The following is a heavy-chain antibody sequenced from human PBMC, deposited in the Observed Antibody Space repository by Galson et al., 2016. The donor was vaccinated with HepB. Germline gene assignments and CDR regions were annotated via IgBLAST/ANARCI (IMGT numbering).Heavy chain of an antibody. J-gene: IGHJ4*02. Sequence: LRLSCAGSGFIFNTGWMNWVRQAPGKGLEWVGRIKRISEGGTTDYAAPVKGRFTISRDDAKNTVYLQMNSLKIEDAAVYYCTTAGGSSWPPYWGQGTLVTVSS. CDR3: TTAGGSSWPPY. CDR1: GFIFNTGW. V-gene: IGHV3-15*07. CDR2: IKRISEGGTT. D-gene: IGHD6-13*01.